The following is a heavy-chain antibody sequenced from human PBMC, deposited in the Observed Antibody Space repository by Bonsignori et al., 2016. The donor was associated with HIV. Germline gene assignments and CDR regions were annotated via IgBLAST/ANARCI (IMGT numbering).Heavy chain of an antibody. J-gene: IGHJ6*02. CDR2: IYPDESVS. V-gene: IGHV5-51*06. Sequence: EVQLVQSGAEVKKPGESLKISCKGSGYNFAMYWICWVRQKPGKGLEWMGVIYPDESVSRYSPSFQGQVTVSADKATSTAYLQWSGLEASDTAMYYCARCPLGPGSWRTYYNYYYMDVWGQGTTVT. CDR1: GYNFAMYW. CDR3: ARCPLGPGSWRTYYNYYYMDV. D-gene: IGHD7-27*01.